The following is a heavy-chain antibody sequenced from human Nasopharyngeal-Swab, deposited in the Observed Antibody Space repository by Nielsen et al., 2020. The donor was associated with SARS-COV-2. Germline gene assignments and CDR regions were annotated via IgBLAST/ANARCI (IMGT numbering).Heavy chain of an antibody. Sequence: SETLSLTCTISGDSVSRNNAAWNWIRQSPSRGLEWLGRTYYRSQWYSDYAVSVKSRITINPDTAKNQFSLQLNSVTPEDTAVYYCARDRGALNVWGQGTTVTVSS. CDR2: TYYRSQWYS. CDR1: GDSVSRNNAA. V-gene: IGHV6-1*01. D-gene: IGHD3-10*01. J-gene: IGHJ6*02. CDR3: ARDRGALNV.